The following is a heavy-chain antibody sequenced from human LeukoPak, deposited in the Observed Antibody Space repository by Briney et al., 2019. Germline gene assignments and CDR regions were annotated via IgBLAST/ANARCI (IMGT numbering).Heavy chain of an antibody. J-gene: IGHJ5*02. Sequence: PSAALSLTCTVSGGSISSGDYYWSWIRQPPGKGLEWIGYIYYSGNTDYNPSLKSRVTMSVDTSKNSFSLRLSSVTAADTAVYYCARSSNFYHSSGYDNLGSWGQGTLVTVSS. CDR2: IYYSGNT. CDR3: ARSSNFYHSSGYDNLGS. V-gene: IGHV4-61*03. CDR1: GGSISSGDYY. D-gene: IGHD3-22*01.